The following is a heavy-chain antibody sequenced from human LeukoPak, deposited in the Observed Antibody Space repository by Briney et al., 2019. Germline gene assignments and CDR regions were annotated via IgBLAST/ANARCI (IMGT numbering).Heavy chain of an antibody. D-gene: IGHD3-10*01. Sequence: SQTLSLTCTVSGGSFSSGSYYWSWIRQPAGKGLEWIGRIYTSGSTNYNPALKSRVTISIDTSKNQLSLRLSSVTAADTAVYYCARAIWFGEGHDYWGQGTLVTVSS. CDR1: GGSFSSGSYY. J-gene: IGHJ4*02. CDR3: ARAIWFGEGHDY. CDR2: IYTSGST. V-gene: IGHV4-61*02.